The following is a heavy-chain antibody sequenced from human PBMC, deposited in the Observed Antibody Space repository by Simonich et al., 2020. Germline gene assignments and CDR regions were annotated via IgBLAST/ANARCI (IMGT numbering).Heavy chain of an antibody. V-gene: IGHV1-2*02. CDR2: SNPHSGGT. CDR3: ARNGLVGILKAFDI. CDR1: GYTFTGYY. D-gene: IGHD2-21*01. J-gene: IGHJ3*02. Sequence: QVQLVQSGAEVKKPGASVKVSCKASGYTFTGYYMHWVRQAPGQGLEWMGWSNPHSGGTNYAQKFQGRVTMTRDTSISTAYMELSRLRSDDTAVYYCARNGLVGILKAFDIWGQGTMVTVSS.